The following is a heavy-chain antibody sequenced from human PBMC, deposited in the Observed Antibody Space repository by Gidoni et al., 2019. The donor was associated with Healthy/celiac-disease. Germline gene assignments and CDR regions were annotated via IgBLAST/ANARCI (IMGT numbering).Heavy chain of an antibody. CDR2: IYYSGST. V-gene: IGHV4-31*03. CDR3: ARDKLRQQLFSWFDP. Sequence: QVQLQASGPGLVKPSQTLSLTCTVSGGSISSGGYYWSWIRQHPGKGLEWIGYIYYSGSTYYNPSLKSRVTISVDTSKNQFSLKLSSVTAADTAVYYCARDKLRQQLFSWFDPWGQGTLVTVSS. J-gene: IGHJ5*02. CDR1: GGSISSGGYY. D-gene: IGHD6-13*01.